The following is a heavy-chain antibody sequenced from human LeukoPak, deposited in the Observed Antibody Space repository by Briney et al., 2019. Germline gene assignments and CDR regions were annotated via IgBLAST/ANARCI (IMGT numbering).Heavy chain of an antibody. V-gene: IGHV4-34*01. CDR1: GGSFSGYY. D-gene: IGHD4-17*01. Sequence: PSETLSLTCAVYGGSFSGYYWSWIRQPPGKGLEWIGEINHSGSTNYNPFLKSRVTISVHTSKNQFSLKLSSVTAADTAVYYCARVSHGDKDAFDIWGQGTMVTVSS. J-gene: IGHJ3*02. CDR2: INHSGST. CDR3: ARVSHGDKDAFDI.